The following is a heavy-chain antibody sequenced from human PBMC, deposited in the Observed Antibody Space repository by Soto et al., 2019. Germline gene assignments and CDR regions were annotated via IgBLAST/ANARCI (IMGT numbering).Heavy chain of an antibody. Sequence: ASVKVSCKASGYTFTSYAMDWGRQAPGQRLEWMGWINAGNGNTKYSQKFQGRVTITRDTSASTAYMELSSLRSEDTAVYYCARGSTRDYYGSLYEEENYYYQLSVRAQGTTVPVS. D-gene: IGHD3-10*01. V-gene: IGHV1-3*01. CDR3: ARGSTRDYYGSLYEEENYYYQLSV. CDR2: INAGNGNT. J-gene: IGHJ6*02. CDR1: GYTFTSYA.